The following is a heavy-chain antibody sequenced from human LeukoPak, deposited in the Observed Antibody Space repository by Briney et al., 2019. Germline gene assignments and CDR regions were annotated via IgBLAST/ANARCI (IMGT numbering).Heavy chain of an antibody. CDR2: IIPIFGTA. Sequence: GSSVKVSCKASGGTFSSYAISWVRQAPGQGLEWMGVIIPIFGTANYAQKFQGRVTITADESTSTAYMELSSLRSEDTAVYYCATRIPAVNYYYYYMDVWGKGTTVTVSS. CDR1: GGTFSSYA. D-gene: IGHD2-2*01. CDR3: ATRIPAVNYYYYYMDV. J-gene: IGHJ6*03. V-gene: IGHV1-69*01.